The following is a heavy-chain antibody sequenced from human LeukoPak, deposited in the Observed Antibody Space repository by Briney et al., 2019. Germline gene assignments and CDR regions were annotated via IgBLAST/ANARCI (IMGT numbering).Heavy chain of an antibody. Sequence: PGGSLRLSCAASGFTFSSYWMHWVRHDPGKGLVWVSRMNAAGNSAYTDSVKGRFTISRDNAKNTLFLQMNSLRAEDTAVYYCAREDGAAVGYFDLWGQGTLVTVSS. J-gene: IGHJ4*02. CDR1: GFTFSSYW. CDR3: AREDGAAVGYFDL. V-gene: IGHV3-74*01. CDR2: MNAAGNSA. D-gene: IGHD6-13*01.